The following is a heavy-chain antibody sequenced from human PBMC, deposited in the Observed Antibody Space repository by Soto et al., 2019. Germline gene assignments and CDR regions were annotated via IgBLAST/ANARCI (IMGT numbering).Heavy chain of an antibody. CDR3: AKDLSLDGSGSYYTPIYYYYGMDV. CDR1: GFTFSSYG. Sequence: GGSLRLSCAASGFTFSSYGMHWVRQAPGKGLEWVAVISYDGSNKYYADSVKGRFTISRDNSKNTLYLQMNSLRAEDTAVYYCAKDLSLDGSGSYYTPIYYYYGMDVWGQGTTVTVSS. D-gene: IGHD3-10*01. V-gene: IGHV3-30*18. CDR2: ISYDGSNK. J-gene: IGHJ6*02.